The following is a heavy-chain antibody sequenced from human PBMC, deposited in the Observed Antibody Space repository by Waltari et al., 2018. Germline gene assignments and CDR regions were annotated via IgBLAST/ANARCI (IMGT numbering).Heavy chain of an antibody. J-gene: IGHJ4*02. CDR3: ARDRRRYLDWLSPSSYFDY. V-gene: IGHV4-38-2*02. CDR2: IYHSGNT. Sequence: QVQLQESGPGLVKPSETLTLTCVVSGYSISSGFYWGWIRQPPGKGLEWIGSIYHSGNTYYNPSLKSRVTISVDSSKNQFSLRLTSVTAADTAVYYCARDRRRYLDWLSPSSYFDYWGQGTLVTVSS. CDR1: GYSISSGFY. D-gene: IGHD3-9*01.